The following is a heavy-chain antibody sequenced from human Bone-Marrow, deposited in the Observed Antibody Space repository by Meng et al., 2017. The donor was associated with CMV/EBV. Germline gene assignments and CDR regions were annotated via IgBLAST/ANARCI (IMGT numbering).Heavy chain of an antibody. V-gene: IGHV3-21*06. CDR3: ARDQVGGSGFRYYYYGMDV. Sequence: GSLRLSCEVSGFTFNTSTMNWFRQAPGKGLEWVSSISSSGSFRHYADSVRGRFTVSRDNAKNSLYLQMNSLRAEDTAVYYCARDQVGGSGFRYYYYGMDVWGQGTTVTVSS. CDR2: ISSSGSFR. CDR1: GFTFNTST. D-gene: IGHD6-19*01. J-gene: IGHJ6*02.